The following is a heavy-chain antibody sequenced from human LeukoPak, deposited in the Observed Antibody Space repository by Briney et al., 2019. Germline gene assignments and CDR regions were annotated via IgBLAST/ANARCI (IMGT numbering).Heavy chain of an antibody. V-gene: IGHV5-51*03. CDR3: ARLWTAAGNNVDY. Sequence: GESLKISCKGSGYSFTSYWIGWVRQMPGKGLEWMGIIYPGESDTRYSPSFQGQVTISADKSISTAYLQWSSLKSSDTAMYYCARLWTAAGNNVDYWGQGTLVTVS. CDR1: GYSFTSYW. CDR2: IYPGESDT. J-gene: IGHJ4*02. D-gene: IGHD6-13*01.